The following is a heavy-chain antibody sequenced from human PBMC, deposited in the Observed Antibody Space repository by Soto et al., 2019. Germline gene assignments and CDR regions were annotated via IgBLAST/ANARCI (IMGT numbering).Heavy chain of an antibody. Sequence: QVQLVESGGGVVQPGRSLRLSCAASGFTFSSYAMHWVRQAPGKGLEWVAVISYDGSNKYYADSVKGRFTISRDNSKNMLYLQMNSLRAEDTAVYYCARRMGMTYYDFWSGSDNKGYFDYWGQGTLVTVSS. J-gene: IGHJ4*02. V-gene: IGHV3-30-3*01. CDR3: ARRMGMTYYDFWSGSDNKGYFDY. CDR1: GFTFSSYA. CDR2: ISYDGSNK. D-gene: IGHD3-3*01.